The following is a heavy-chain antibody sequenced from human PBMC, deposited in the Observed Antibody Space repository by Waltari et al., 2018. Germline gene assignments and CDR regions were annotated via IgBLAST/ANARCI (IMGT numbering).Heavy chain of an antibody. D-gene: IGHD6-6*01. CDR2: IRYDGDNK. V-gene: IGHV3-33*01. Sequence: LSCEASGFTFNNFGMHWVRQAPGKGLEWVAGIRYDGDNKFYADSVKGRFIISRDNSKNTLFLETNSLRIEDTAVYYCARDIIAPRPDGFDVWGQGTLVTVSA. J-gene: IGHJ3*01. CDR3: ARDIIAPRPDGFDV. CDR1: GFTFNNFG.